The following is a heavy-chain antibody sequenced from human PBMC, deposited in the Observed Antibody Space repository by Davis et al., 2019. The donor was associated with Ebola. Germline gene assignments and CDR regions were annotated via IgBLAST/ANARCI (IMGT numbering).Heavy chain of an antibody. D-gene: IGHD3-16*02. V-gene: IGHV1-69*13. CDR2: IIPIFGTA. Sequence: AASVKVSCKASGGTFSSYAISWVRQAPGQGLEWMGGIIPIFGTANYAQKFQGRVTITADESTSTAYMELSRLRSDDTAVYYCARDSRLSHDYVGGSYPPGYWGQGTLVTVSS. CDR1: GGTFSSYA. CDR3: ARDSRLSHDYVGGSYPPGY. J-gene: IGHJ4*02.